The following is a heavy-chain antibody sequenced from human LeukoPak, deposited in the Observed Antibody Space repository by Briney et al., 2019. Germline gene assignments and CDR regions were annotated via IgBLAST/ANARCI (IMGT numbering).Heavy chain of an antibody. J-gene: IGHJ4*02. V-gene: IGHV3-53*01. Sequence: GGSLRLSCAASGFTFSSHWMSWVRQAPGKGLEWVSVIYSGGSTYYADSVKGRFTISRDNSKNTLYLQMNSLRAEDTAVYYCARERDSSGYYNDWGQGTLVTVSS. CDR2: IYSGGST. CDR3: ARERDSSGYYND. CDR1: GFTFSSHW. D-gene: IGHD3-22*01.